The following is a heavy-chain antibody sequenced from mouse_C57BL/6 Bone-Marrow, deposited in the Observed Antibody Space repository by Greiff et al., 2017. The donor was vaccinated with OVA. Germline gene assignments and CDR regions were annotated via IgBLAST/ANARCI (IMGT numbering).Heavy chain of an antibody. V-gene: IGHV1-4*01. CDR1: GYTFTSYT. Sequence: QVQLQQSGAELARPGASVKMSCKASGYTFTSYTMHWVKQRPGQGLEWIGYINPSSGYTKYNQKFKDKATLTADKSSSTAYMQLSSLTSDDSAVYYCAYDGYYDYAMDYWGQGTSVTVSS. J-gene: IGHJ4*01. CDR2: INPSSGYT. D-gene: IGHD2-3*01. CDR3: AYDGYYDYAMDY.